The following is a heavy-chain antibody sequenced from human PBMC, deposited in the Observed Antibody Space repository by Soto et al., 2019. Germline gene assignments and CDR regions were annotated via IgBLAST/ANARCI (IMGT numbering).Heavy chain of an antibody. Sequence: QVQLVQSGDELKKPGSSVKVSCKTSRDTFNKYAFNWVRQAPGQGLEWMGWIIPIFSSRNYAEKFQGRVTITADDSTSTAYMELRSLRFEDTAVYYCARGETYLGLWGQGTTVNDSS. D-gene: IGHD3-16*01. V-gene: IGHV1-69*01. CDR2: IIPIFSSR. CDR3: ARGETYLGL. CDR1: RDTFNKYA. J-gene: IGHJ6*02.